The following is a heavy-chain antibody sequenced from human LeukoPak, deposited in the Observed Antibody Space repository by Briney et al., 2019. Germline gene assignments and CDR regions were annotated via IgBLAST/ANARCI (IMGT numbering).Heavy chain of an antibody. CDR2: IYYSENT. Sequence: SETLSLTCTGSGVSISSYYWSWIRQPPGKGLEWIGYIYYSENTNYKSSLKSRVTISEDTSKNQFSLNLASVTAADTAMYHCAGGNFYHSSGHPYHFHYWGQGTLVTVPS. CDR1: GVSISSYY. CDR3: AGGNFYHSSGHPYHFHY. V-gene: IGHV4-59*01. J-gene: IGHJ4*02. D-gene: IGHD3-22*01.